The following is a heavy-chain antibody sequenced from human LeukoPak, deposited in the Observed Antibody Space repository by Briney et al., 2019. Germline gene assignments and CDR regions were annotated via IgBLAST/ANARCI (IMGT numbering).Heavy chain of an antibody. CDR1: GFTFSSYG. D-gene: IGHD3-22*01. CDR3: AKDLYYDSEPY. Sequence: GGSLRLSCAASGFTFSSYGMSWVRQAPGKGLEWVSAISGSGGSTYYADSVKGRFTISRDNSKNTLYLQMNSLRAEDTAVYYCAKDLYYDSEPYWGQGTLVTVSS. V-gene: IGHV3-23*01. CDR2: ISGSGGST. J-gene: IGHJ4*02.